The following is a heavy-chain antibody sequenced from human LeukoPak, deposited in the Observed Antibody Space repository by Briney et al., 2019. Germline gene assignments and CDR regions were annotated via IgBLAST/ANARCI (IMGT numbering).Heavy chain of an antibody. CDR1: GNSFTSYW. CDR3: AAFDFTGAFDV. V-gene: IGHV5-51*01. D-gene: IGHD2-8*02. J-gene: IGHJ3*01. CDR2: IYLGDSDI. Sequence: GESLKTSCKGSGNSFTSYWVCWVRQTPEKGLEWMGIIYLGDSDIRYSPSFQGQVTISADKSITTAYLQWTSLKASDTAMYYCAAFDFTGAFDVWGQGTKVTVAS.